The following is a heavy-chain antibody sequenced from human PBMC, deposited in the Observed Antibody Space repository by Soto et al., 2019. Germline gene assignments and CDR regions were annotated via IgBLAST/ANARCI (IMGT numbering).Heavy chain of an antibody. CDR1: GFTFSNYA. D-gene: IGHD3-10*01. CDR2: ITRTAETT. Sequence: EVQVLESGGGLVQPGGSLRLSCAASGFTFSNYAMSWVRQAPGKGLEWVSTITRTAETTYYADPVKGRFTISRDNSKNTVYLQMNSLRAEDTAVYYCARTYCYGSGNYPRFDPWGQGSLVTVSS. CDR3: ARTYCYGSGNYPRFDP. V-gene: IGHV3-23*01. J-gene: IGHJ5*02.